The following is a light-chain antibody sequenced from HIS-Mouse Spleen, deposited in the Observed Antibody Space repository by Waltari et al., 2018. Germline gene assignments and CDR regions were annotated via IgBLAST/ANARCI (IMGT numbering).Light chain of an antibody. CDR2: EDS. J-gene: IGLJ2*01. V-gene: IGLV3-10*01. CDR3: YSTDSSGNHRV. Sequence: SYELTQPPSVSVSPGQTARITCSGDALTQKYAYWYQQKSGQAPVRVIYEDSKRPSGIPERCSGSSSGTMATLTISGAQVEDEADYYCYSTDSSGNHRVFGGGTKLTVL. CDR1: ALTQKY.